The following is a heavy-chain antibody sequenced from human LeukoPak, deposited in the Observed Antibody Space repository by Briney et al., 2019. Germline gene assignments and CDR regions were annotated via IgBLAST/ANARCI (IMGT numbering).Heavy chain of an antibody. Sequence: SETLSLTCAVYAGSFSGYYWSWIRQPPGKGLEWIGEINHSGSTNYNPSLKSRVTISVDTSKNQFSLKLSSVTAADTAVYYCARGRRVVVVVAAIPSMDVWGKGTTVTVSS. J-gene: IGHJ6*03. CDR1: AGSFSGYY. CDR3: ARGRRVVVVVAAIPSMDV. D-gene: IGHD2-15*01. V-gene: IGHV4-34*01. CDR2: INHSGST.